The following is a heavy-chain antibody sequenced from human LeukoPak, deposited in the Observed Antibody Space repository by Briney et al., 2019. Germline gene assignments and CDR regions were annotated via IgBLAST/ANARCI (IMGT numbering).Heavy chain of an antibody. CDR2: INPNSGGT. V-gene: IGHV1-2*02. CDR1: GYTFTGYY. CDR3: ARVSLVDTAEHFDY. D-gene: IGHD5-18*01. Sequence: ASVKVSCKASGYTFTGYYMHWVRQAPGQGLEWMGWINPNSGGTNYAQRFQGRVTMTRDTSISTAYMELSRLRSDDTAVYYCARVSLVDTAEHFDYWGQGTLVTVSS. J-gene: IGHJ4*02.